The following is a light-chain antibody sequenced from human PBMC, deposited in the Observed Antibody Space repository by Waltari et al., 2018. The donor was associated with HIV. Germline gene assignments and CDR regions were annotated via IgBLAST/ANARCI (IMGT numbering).Light chain of an antibody. CDR1: QTVRSSN. CDR2: GTS. Sequence: EIVLTQSPGTLPLSQGERATLSCRASQTVRSSNLAWYQQRPGQTPRLLLYGTSNRATGIPDRFSGGGSGTDFTLTISRLEPEDFAVYYCQQYGGSPPNTFGGGTKVEIK. V-gene: IGKV3-20*01. CDR3: QQYGGSPPNT. J-gene: IGKJ4*01.